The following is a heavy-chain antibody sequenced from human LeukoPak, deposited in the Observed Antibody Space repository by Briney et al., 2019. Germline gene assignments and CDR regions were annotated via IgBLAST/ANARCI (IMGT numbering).Heavy chain of an antibody. Sequence: PGGSLRLSCAASGFTFSSYWMNWVRQAPGKGLVWVSRIASDGSSTTYADSVKGRFSISRDNAKNTLYLQMNSLRAEDTAVYYCARGGIYYFYGMDVWGQGTTVTVSS. D-gene: IGHD3-10*01. CDR1: GFTFSSYW. CDR2: IASDGSST. CDR3: ARGGIYYFYGMDV. V-gene: IGHV3-74*01. J-gene: IGHJ6*02.